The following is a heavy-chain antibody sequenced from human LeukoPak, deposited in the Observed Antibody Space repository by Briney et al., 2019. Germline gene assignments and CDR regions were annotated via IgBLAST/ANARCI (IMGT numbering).Heavy chain of an antibody. CDR2: INHSGST. V-gene: IGHV4-38-2*02. Sequence: SETLSLTCTVSGYSISSGYYWSWIRQPPGKGLEWIGEINHSGSTNYNPSLKSRVTISVDTSKNQFSLKLSSVTAADTAVFYCARDPDFWTGYYYFDYWGQGTLVTVSS. CDR1: GYSISSGYY. D-gene: IGHD3/OR15-3a*01. CDR3: ARDPDFWTGYYYFDY. J-gene: IGHJ4*02.